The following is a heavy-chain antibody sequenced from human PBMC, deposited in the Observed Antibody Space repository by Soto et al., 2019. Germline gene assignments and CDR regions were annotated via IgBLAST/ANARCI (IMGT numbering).Heavy chain of an antibody. D-gene: IGHD6-19*01. J-gene: IGHJ5*02. CDR1: GGSFSGYY. V-gene: IGHV4-34*01. CDR2: INHSGST. Sequence: SETLSLTCAVYGGSFSGYYWSWIRQPPGKGLEWIGEINHSGSTNYNPSLKSRVTISVDTSKNQFSLKLSSVTAADTAVYYCARGLMYSSGQTYNWFDPWGQGTLVTVSS. CDR3: ARGLMYSSGQTYNWFDP.